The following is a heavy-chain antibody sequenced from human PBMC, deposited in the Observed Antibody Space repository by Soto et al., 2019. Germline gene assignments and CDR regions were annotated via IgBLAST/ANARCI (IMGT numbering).Heavy chain of an antibody. CDR2: IYYSGST. Sequence: SETLSLTCTVSGGSISSGDYYWSWIRQPPGKGLESIGYIYYSGSTYYNPSLKSRVTISVDTSKNQFSLKLSSVTAADTAVYYCAREYSSFNYYYYGMDVWGQGTTVTVSS. CDR3: AREYSSFNYYYYGMDV. D-gene: IGHD6-6*01. CDR1: GGSISSGDYY. J-gene: IGHJ6*02. V-gene: IGHV4-30-4*01.